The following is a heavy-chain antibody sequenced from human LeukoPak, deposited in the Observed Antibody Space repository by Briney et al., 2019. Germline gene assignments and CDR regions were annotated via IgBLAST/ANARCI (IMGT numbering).Heavy chain of an antibody. V-gene: IGHV3-30*04. CDR3: AKEGYSRGYYSYYYMDV. D-gene: IGHD6-13*01. CDR1: GFTSRRYG. CDR2: ISYDGSNK. Sequence: GGSLRLSCAASGFTSRRYGMHWVRQAPGKGLERVTAISYDGSNKYYADSVKGRFTISRDNSKNTLYVQMNSLRAEDTAVYYCAKEGYSRGYYSYYYMDVWGKGTTVTVSS. J-gene: IGHJ6*03.